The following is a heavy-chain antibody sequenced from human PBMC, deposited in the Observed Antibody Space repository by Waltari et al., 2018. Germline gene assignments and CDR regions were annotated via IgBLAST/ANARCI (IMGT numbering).Heavy chain of an antibody. D-gene: IGHD3-22*01. Sequence: QVQLQQWGAGLLKSSETLSLTCAVHGGSFSDYYWTWVRQTPGKGLEWIGEINYSGSTSYHPSLKSRVTLSADTSQKQFSLKLTCVTAAETAVYFCARRHYDNGGYYSEVLWFDSWGQGTPVTVSS. CDR3: ARRHYDNGGYYSEVLWFDS. CDR1: GGSFSDYY. V-gene: IGHV4-34*01. CDR2: INYSGST. J-gene: IGHJ5*01.